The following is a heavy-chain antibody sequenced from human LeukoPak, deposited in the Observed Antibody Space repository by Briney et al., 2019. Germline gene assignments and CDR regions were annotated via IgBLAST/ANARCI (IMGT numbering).Heavy chain of an antibody. CDR3: ARDNVSRDPSHLDY. CDR2: IIPIFDSA. Sequence: ASVTVSFKASGCTFINYAIRWVRQPPGQGLERVGEIIPIFDSANYAQQLPGRVTITADKSTRPAYMELSSLRSEDTAVYYCARDNVSRDPSHLDYWGQGTVVTVSS. CDR1: GCTFINYA. V-gene: IGHV1-69*06. J-gene: IGHJ4*02. D-gene: IGHD3-10*02.